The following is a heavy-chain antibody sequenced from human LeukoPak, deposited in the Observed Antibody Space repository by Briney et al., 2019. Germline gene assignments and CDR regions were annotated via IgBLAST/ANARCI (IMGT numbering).Heavy chain of an antibody. CDR2: IYSGGST. J-gene: IGHJ4*02. CDR3: ARATSYYDIFTGYSIKGGFDY. Sequence: GGSLRLSCAASGFTVSSNYMSWVRQAPGKGLEWVSVIYSGGSTYYADSVKGRFTISRDNSKNTQYLQMNSLRAEDTAVYYCARATSYYDIFTGYSIKGGFDYWGQGTLVTVSS. CDR1: GFTVSSNY. D-gene: IGHD3-9*01. V-gene: IGHV3-66*02.